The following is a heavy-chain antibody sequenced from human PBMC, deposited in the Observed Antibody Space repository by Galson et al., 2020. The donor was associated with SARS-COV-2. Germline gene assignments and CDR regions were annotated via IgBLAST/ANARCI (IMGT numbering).Heavy chain of an antibody. V-gene: IGHV4-39*07. CDR2: IYHSGST. Sequence: ASETLSLTCTVSGDSISRTSSYWGWIRQPPGKGLEWIGSIYHSGSTYYNPSLKSRVTISVDTSKNQFSLRLKSVTVADTAVYFCATDRIKVRGPRYYYYGSDVWGEGTTVTVSS. J-gene: IGHJ6*02. CDR1: GDSISRTSSY. D-gene: IGHD3-10*01. CDR3: ATDRIKVRGPRYYYYGSDV.